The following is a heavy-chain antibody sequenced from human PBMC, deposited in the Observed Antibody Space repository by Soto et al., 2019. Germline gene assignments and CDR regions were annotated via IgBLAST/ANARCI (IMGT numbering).Heavy chain of an antibody. J-gene: IGHJ5*02. CDR3: ARAARRVNIVETPPAGRGYNWFDP. V-gene: IGHV1-69*01. D-gene: IGHD2-2*01. CDR1: GGTFNRYA. Sequence: QVQLVQSGAEVKKPGSSVKISCKASGGTFNRYAVSWVRQAPGQGLEWMGGIIPIIGKPSYAQKSQGRVTIPADASTSTVYLELSSLKSEDTAVYYCARAARRVNIVETPPAGRGYNWFDPWGQGTLVTVSS. CDR2: IIPIIGKP.